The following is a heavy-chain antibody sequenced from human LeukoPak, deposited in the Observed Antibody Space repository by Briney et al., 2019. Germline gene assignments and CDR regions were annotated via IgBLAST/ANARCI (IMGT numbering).Heavy chain of an antibody. CDR1: GVTFSRNA. V-gene: IGHV3-43*02. Sequence: GGSLRLSCAASGVTFSRNAMSWVRQAPGKGLEWVSSISGNGGSVYYADSVKGRFTISRDNSKNSLYLQMNSLRTEDTALYYCAKDTTPYYGSGSYPDDWGQGTLVTASS. CDR2: ISGNGGSV. D-gene: IGHD3-10*01. CDR3: AKDTTPYYGSGSYPDD. J-gene: IGHJ4*02.